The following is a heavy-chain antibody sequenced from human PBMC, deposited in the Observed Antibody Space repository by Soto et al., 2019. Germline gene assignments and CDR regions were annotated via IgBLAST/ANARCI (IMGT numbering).Heavy chain of an antibody. V-gene: IGHV5-10-1*01. CDR3: ARLSIAARRYYYGMDV. CDR1: GGLFNHHW. J-gene: IGHJ6*02. CDR2: IFTRDSYT. D-gene: IGHD6-6*01. Sequence: GESLRISCRGAGGLFNHHWIGWVRQTPGKGLEWMGLIFTRDSYTNYSPSFQGHVTISADKSISTAYLQWSSLKASDTAMYYCARLSIAARRYYYGMDVWGQGTTVTVSS.